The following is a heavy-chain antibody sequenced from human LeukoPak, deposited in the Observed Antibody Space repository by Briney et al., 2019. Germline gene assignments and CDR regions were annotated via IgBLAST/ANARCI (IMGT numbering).Heavy chain of an antibody. D-gene: IGHD3-22*01. CDR2: IYYSGST. CDR3: ARGPYYYDSSGYYYLFDY. J-gene: IGHJ4*02. V-gene: IGHV4-59*01. Sequence: SETLSLTCTVSGGSFSGYYWSWIRQPPGKGLEWIGYIYYSGSTNYNPSLKSRVTISVDTSKNQFSLKLSSVTAADTAVYYCARGPYYYDSSGYYYLFDYWGQGTLVTVSS. CDR1: GGSFSGYY.